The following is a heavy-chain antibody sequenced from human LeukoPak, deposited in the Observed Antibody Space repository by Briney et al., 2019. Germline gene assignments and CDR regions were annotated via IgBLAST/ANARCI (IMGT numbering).Heavy chain of an antibody. CDR3: ARDRYCSGGSCRNWFDP. V-gene: IGHV1-2*02. CDR2: INPNSGNT. J-gene: IGHJ5*02. Sequence: ASVKVSCKASGYTFTGYYMHWVRQAPGQGLEWMGWINPNSGNTNYAQKLQGRVTMTTDTSTSTAHMELSRLRSDDTAVYYCARDRYCSGGSCRNWFDPWGQGTLVTVSS. CDR1: GYTFTGYY. D-gene: IGHD2-15*01.